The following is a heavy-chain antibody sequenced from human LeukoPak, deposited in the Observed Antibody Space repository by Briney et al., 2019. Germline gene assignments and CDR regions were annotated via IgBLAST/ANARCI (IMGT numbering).Heavy chain of an antibody. D-gene: IGHD7-27*01. CDR3: WGSKVSYYFDY. V-gene: IGHV3-30*02. CDR2: IRYDGNKR. J-gene: IGHJ4*02. CDR1: GFTFSTYA. Sequence: GGSLRLSCATSGFTFSTYAMHWVRQAPGKGLEWVSFIRYDGNKRNYADSVKGRFTISRDNSKNTLYLQMNSLRAEDTAVYYCWGSKVSYYFDYWGQGTLVTVSS.